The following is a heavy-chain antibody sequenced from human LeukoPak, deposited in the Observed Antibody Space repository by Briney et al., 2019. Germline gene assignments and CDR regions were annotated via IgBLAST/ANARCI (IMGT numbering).Heavy chain of an antibody. CDR2: INPNNGGT. Sequence: ASVKVSCKASGYTFTGYYMHWVRQAPGQGLEWVGWINPNNGGTNYAQNFQGRVTMTRDTSISTAYMELSSLRSDDTAVYYCARGSTVDTAMQPLWGQGTLVTVSS. CDR1: GYTFTGYY. D-gene: IGHD5-18*01. J-gene: IGHJ4*02. V-gene: IGHV1-2*02. CDR3: ARGSTVDTAMQPL.